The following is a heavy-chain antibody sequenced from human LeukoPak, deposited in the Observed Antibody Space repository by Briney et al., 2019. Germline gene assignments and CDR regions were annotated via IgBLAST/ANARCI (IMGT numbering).Heavy chain of an antibody. CDR3: ARATANYYDSSGGAFDI. D-gene: IGHD3-22*01. V-gene: IGHV4-30-2*01. Sequence: PSETLSLTCAVSGVSISSGGYSWGWIRQPPGKGLEWIGYIYHSGSTYYNPSLKSRVTISVDRSKNQFSLKLSSVTAADTAVYYCARATANYYDSSGGAFDIWGQGTMVTVSS. J-gene: IGHJ3*02. CDR2: IYHSGST. CDR1: GVSISSGGYS.